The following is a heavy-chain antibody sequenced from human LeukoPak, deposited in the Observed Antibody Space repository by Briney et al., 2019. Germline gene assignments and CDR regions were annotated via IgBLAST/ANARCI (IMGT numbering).Heavy chain of an antibody. Sequence: PSETLSLTCAVYGVSFSGYYWIWIRQPPGKGLEWLGDINHSGSTNYNPSLKGRVTISVDTSKNQFSLKVNSVTAADTAFYYCANPVITFGGKLSDYWGQGTLVTVSS. CDR3: ANPVITFGGKLSDY. J-gene: IGHJ4*02. CDR1: GVSFSGYY. D-gene: IGHD3-16*01. V-gene: IGHV4-34*01. CDR2: INHSGST.